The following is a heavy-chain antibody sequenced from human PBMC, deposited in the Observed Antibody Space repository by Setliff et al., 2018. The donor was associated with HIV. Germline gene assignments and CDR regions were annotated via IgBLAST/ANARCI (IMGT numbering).Heavy chain of an antibody. V-gene: IGHV1-18*01. D-gene: IGHD2-2*01. CDR3: ARVDHFCSDSTCYGVGIDY. Sequence: ASVKVSCKASGYFFTTYGISWVRQAPGQGLEWMGWTSAYNGHTDSAQKIQCRVTLTTDTSTSTAYMELKILISDDTAVYYCARVDHFCSDSTCYGVGIDYWGQGTLVTVSS. CDR1: GYFFTTYG. CDR2: TSAYNGHT. J-gene: IGHJ4*02.